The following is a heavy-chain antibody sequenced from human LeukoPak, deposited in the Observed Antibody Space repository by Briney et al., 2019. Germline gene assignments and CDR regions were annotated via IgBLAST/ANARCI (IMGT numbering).Heavy chain of an antibody. D-gene: IGHD5-18*01. CDR1: GFTFSSYS. V-gene: IGHV3-21*01. J-gene: IGHJ4*02. CDR3: ARDSDTAMVTIGY. CDR2: ISSSSSYI. Sequence: GGSLRLSCAASGFTFSSYSMNRVRQAPGKGLEWVSSISSSSSYIYYADSVKGRFTISRDNAKNSLYLQMNSLRAEDTAVYYCARDSDTAMVTIGYWGQGTLVTVSS.